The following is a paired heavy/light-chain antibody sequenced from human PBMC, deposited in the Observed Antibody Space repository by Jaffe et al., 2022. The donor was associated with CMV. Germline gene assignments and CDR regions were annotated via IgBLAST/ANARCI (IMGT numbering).Heavy chain of an antibody. CDR1: GYILTELS. J-gene: IGHJ3*02. CDR3: ATMPPEDSSGWYTHALEI. Sequence: QVQLVQSGAEVKKPGASVKVSCKVSGYILTELSVHWVRQAPGKGLEWMGGFAPEDGQTIYAQKFQGRVTVTEDTSTDTAYMEVSSLRSDDTAVYYCATMPPEDSSGWYTHALEIWGQGTMVTVSS. V-gene: IGHV1-24*01. CDR2: FAPEDGQT. D-gene: IGHD6-19*01.
Light chain of an antibody. CDR1: QGISSY. CDR3: QQLNNYPYT. J-gene: IGKJ2*01. CDR2: AAS. Sequence: DIQLTQSPSFLSASVGDRVTITCRASQGISSYLAWYQQKAGKVPKLLIYAASTLQSGVPSRFSGSRSGTEFTLTISSLQPEDFATYYCQQLNNYPYTFGQGTKLEI. V-gene: IGKV1-9*01.